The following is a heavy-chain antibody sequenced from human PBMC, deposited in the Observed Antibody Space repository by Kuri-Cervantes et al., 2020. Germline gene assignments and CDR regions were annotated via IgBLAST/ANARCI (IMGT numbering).Heavy chain of an antibody. D-gene: IGHD3-16*02. CDR2: IKSKTDGGTT. V-gene: IGHV3-15*01. CDR3: TTDGIIDYYYMDV. CDR1: GFTFSSYE. J-gene: IGHJ6*03. Sequence: GESLKISCAASGFTFSSYEMNWVRQAPGKGLEWVGRIKSKTDGGTTDYAAPVKGRFTISRDDSKNTLYLQMNSLKTEDTAVYYCTTDGIIDYYYMDVWGKGTTVTVSS.